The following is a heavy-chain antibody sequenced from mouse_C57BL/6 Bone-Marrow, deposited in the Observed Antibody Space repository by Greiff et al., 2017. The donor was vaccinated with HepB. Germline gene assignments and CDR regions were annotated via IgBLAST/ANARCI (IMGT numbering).Heavy chain of an antibody. CDR3: ARWGGNYFDY. CDR1: GYTFTSYW. V-gene: IGHV1-55*01. CDR2: IYPGSGST. Sequence: VQLQQSGAELVRPGASVKLSCTASGYTFTSYWITWVKQRPGQGLEWIGDIYPGSGSTNYNEKFKSKATLTVDTSSSTAYMQLSSLTSEDSAVYYCARWGGNYFDYWGQGTTLTVSS. J-gene: IGHJ2*01.